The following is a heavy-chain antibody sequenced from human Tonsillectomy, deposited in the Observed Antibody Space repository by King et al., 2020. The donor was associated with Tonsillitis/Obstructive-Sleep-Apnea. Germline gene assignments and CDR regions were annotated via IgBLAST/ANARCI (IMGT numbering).Heavy chain of an antibody. D-gene: IGHD6-6*01. CDR2: IYSGDAT. V-gene: IGHV3-66*01. J-gene: IGHJ4*02. CDR3: AKGGSWSFDF. CDR1: GFIVSSNF. Sequence: DVQLVESGGDLVQPGGSLRLSCAASGFIVSSNFMSWVRQAPGKGLEWVSLIYSGDATYYADSVKGRFTITRDNSKNTLYLQMNSLGAADTAVYYCAKGGSWSFDFWGQGTLVTVSS.